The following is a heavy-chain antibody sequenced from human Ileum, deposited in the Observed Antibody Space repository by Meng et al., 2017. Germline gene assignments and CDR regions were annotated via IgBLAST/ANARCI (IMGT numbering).Heavy chain of an antibody. J-gene: IGHJ4*02. V-gene: IGHV4-61*01. D-gene: IGHD6-6*01. CDR3: ARSSTSPASYFFDY. Sequence: QGQRQESGPRLGRPSETLSLACTVSGGSVSSGSYYWSWIRQPPGKGLEWIGHIYYSGSTNYNPSLKSRVTISVDMSKNQFSLKLNSVTAADTAIYFCARSSTSPASYFFDYWGQGTLVTVSS. CDR2: IYYSGST. CDR1: GGSVSSGSYY.